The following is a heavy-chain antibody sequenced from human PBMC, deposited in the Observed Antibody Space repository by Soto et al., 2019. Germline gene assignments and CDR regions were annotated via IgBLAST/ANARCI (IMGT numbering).Heavy chain of an antibody. D-gene: IGHD6-19*01. Sequence: SETLSLTCTVSGGSISSSSYYWGWIRQPPGKGLEWIGSIYYSGSTYYNPSLKSRVTISLDTSKSQFSLNLNSVTAADTAVYYCATTARNEVTGTVLHYWGQGTLVTVSS. V-gene: IGHV4-39*07. CDR1: GGSISSSSYY. CDR3: ATTARNEVTGTVLHY. J-gene: IGHJ4*02. CDR2: IYYSGST.